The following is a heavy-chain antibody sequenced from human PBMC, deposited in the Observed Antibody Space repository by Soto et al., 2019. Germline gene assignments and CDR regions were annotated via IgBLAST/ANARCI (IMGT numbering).Heavy chain of an antibody. D-gene: IGHD2-2*02. Sequence: KVSCKASGGTFSSYAISWVRQAPGQGLEWMGGIIPIFGTANYAQKFQGRVTITADESTSTAYMELSSLRSEDTAVYYCARDTSPVTYCSSTSCYRGGHDYWGQGTLVTVSS. CDR3: ARDTSPVTYCSSTSCYRGGHDY. V-gene: IGHV1-69*01. J-gene: IGHJ4*02. CDR1: GGTFSSYA. CDR2: IIPIFGTA.